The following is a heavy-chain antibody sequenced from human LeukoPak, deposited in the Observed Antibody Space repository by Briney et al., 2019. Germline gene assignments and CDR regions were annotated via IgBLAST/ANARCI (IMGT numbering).Heavy chain of an antibody. CDR1: GGSISSYY. CDR2: IYYSGST. J-gene: IGHJ4*02. CDR3: ARSGDQPYGSGSYMATSYYFDY. V-gene: IGHV4-59*01. D-gene: IGHD3-10*01. Sequence: SETLSLTCTVSGGSISSYYRSWIRQPPGKGLEWIGYIYYSGSTNYNPSLKSRVTISVDTSKNQFSLKLSSVTAADTAVYYCARSGDQPYGSGSYMATSYYFDYWGQGTLVTVSS.